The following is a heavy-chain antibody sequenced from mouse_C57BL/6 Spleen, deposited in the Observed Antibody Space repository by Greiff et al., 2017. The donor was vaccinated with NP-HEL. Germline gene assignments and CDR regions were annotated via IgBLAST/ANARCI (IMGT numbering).Heavy chain of an antibody. V-gene: IGHV5-6*01. CDR3: ARLANYNGSTFDY. CDR1: GFTFSSYG. J-gene: IGHJ2*01. D-gene: IGHD1-1*01. CDR2: ISSGGSYT. Sequence: EVKLVESGGDLVKPGGSLKLSCAASGFTFSSYGMSWVRQTPDKRLEWVATISSGGSYTYYPDSVKGRFTISRDNAKNTLYLQMSSLKSEDTAMYYCARLANYNGSTFDYWGQGTTLTVSS.